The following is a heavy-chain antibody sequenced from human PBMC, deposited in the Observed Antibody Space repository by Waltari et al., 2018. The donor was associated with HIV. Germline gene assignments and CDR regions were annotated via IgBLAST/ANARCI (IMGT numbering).Heavy chain of an antibody. Sequence: VQLLESGEGLVQPGGALRFPCEASGFTGSRTWLHWVRQAPGKGLVWVSCINKDGSNTRYADAVKGRLTISRDNAKNTLYLQMNSLRAEDTAVYYCARGVGYGMDVWGQGTTVTVSS. CDR2: INKDGSNT. J-gene: IGHJ6*02. CDR3: ARGVGYGMDV. D-gene: IGHD2-15*01. CDR1: GFTGSRTW. V-gene: IGHV3-74*01.